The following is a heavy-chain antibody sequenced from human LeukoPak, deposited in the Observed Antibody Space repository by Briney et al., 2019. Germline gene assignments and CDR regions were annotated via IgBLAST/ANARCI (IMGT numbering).Heavy chain of an antibody. CDR1: GFTFSRYA. J-gene: IGHJ6*04. V-gene: IGHV3-23*01. CDR3: ANYNWNYGMEV. Sequence: GGSLRPSCAASGFTFSRYAMSWVRQAPGKGLEWVSAISGSGGSTYYADSVKGRFTISRDNSKNTLYLQTNSLRAEDTAVDYCANYNWNYGMEVWGKGTAVTVSS. D-gene: IGHD1-20*01. CDR2: ISGSGGST.